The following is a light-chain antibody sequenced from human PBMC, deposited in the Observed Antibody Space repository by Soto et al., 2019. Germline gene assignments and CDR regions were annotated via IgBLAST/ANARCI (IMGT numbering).Light chain of an antibody. V-gene: IGKV3-20*01. CDR1: QSVSSSN. J-gene: IGKJ1*01. Sequence: DIVLTQSRGTLSLSRGERATLSCRASQSVSSSNLAWYQQKPAQAPRLLIYAASRRAPGIPERFSGSGSGTDFTLTISRLEPEDFAVYYCQQYLTSPKTFGQGTKVDIK. CDR2: AAS. CDR3: QQYLTSPKT.